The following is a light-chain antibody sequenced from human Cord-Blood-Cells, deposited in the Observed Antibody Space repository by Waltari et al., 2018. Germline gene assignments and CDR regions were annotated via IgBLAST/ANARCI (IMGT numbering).Light chain of an antibody. CDR3: CSYAGSSTYVV. Sequence: QSALTQPASVSGSPGQSITISCTGTSSDVGSYNLVSWYQQHPGKAPKPVVYEGSKRPSGVSNGFSGSKSGNTGSLAISGLQAEDEADYYCCSYAGSSTYVVFGGGTKLTVL. V-gene: IGLV2-23*01. CDR1: SSDVGSYNL. J-gene: IGLJ2*01. CDR2: EGS.